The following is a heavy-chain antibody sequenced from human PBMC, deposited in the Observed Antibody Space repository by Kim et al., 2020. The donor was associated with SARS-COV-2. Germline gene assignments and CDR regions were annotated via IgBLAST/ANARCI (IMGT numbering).Heavy chain of an antibody. Sequence: GGSLRLSCAASGFTFSSYAMHWVRQAPGKGLEWVAVISYDGSNKYYADSVKGRFTISRDNSKNTLYLQMNSLRAEDTAVYYCARDGSGSYYGRNYYYYY. D-gene: IGHD1-26*01. J-gene: IGHJ6*03. CDR1: GFTFSSYA. V-gene: IGHV3-30-3*01. CDR3: ARDGSGSYYGRNYYYYY. CDR2: ISYDGSNK.